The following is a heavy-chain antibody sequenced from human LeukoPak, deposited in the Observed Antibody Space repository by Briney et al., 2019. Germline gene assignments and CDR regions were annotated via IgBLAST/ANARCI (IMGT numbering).Heavy chain of an antibody. J-gene: IGHJ4*02. Sequence: PGRSLRLSCAASGFTFNKYAIHWVRQAPGKGLEWVAIMSFDGGNKYYADSVKGRFTISRDNSKNTLYLQMNSLRAEDTAVYYCARDGIVGSPLFKFDYWGQGTLVTVSS. CDR2: MSFDGGNK. CDR1: GFTFNKYA. D-gene: IGHD1-26*01. CDR3: ARDGIVGSPLFKFDY. V-gene: IGHV3-30-3*01.